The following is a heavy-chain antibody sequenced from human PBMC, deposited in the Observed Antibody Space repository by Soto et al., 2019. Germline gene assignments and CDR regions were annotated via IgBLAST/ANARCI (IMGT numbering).Heavy chain of an antibody. J-gene: IGHJ5*02. CDR3: ARLEYYDSSGYSRVRWFDP. D-gene: IGHD3-22*01. CDR1: GYSFTSYW. Sequence: GESLKISCKGSGYSFTSYWISWVRQMPGKGLEWMGRIDPSDSYTNYSPSFQGHVTISADKSISTAYLQWSSLKASDTAMHYCARLEYYDSSGYSRVRWFDPWGQGTLVTVSS. V-gene: IGHV5-10-1*01. CDR2: IDPSDSYT.